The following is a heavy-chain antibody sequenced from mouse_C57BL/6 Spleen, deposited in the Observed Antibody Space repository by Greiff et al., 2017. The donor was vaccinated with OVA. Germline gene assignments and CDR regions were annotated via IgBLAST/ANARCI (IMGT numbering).Heavy chain of an antibody. J-gene: IGHJ4*01. CDR3: AREDYGNKDYAMDY. V-gene: IGHV5-4*01. CDR2: ISDGGSYT. Sequence: EVQRVESGGGLVKPGGSLKLSCAASGFTFSSYAMSWVRQTPEKRLEWVATISDGGSYTYYPDNVKGRFTISRDNAKNNLYLQMSHLKSEDTAMYYCAREDYGNKDYAMDYWGQGTSVTVSS. D-gene: IGHD2-1*01. CDR1: GFTFSSYA.